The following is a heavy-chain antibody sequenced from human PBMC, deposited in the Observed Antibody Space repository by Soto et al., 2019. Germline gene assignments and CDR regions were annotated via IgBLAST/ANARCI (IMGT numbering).Heavy chain of an antibody. Sequence: SDTLSLTCTVSGGSTGPFSWSWIWQPPGQGLEWIGYIDYSESTNYTRSLKIRVTISLDTPNNQCSLKGTSVTAADTAGYYCAMIPVDTYMIYWFNPWGQGTLFTVSS. V-gene: IGHV4-59*01. CDR1: GGSTGPFS. J-gene: IGHJ5*01. CDR3: AMIPVDTYMIYWFNP. D-gene: IGHD3-16*01. CDR2: IDYSEST.